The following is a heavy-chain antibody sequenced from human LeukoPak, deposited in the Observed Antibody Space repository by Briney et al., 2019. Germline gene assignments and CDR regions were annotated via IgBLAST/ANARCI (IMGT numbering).Heavy chain of an antibody. CDR1: GGSISSGSYY. J-gene: IGHJ4*02. CDR3: ARERSGYPLFFDY. CDR2: IYTSGST. V-gene: IGHV4-61*02. D-gene: IGHD3-22*01. Sequence: PSETLSLTCTVSGGSISSGSYYWSWIRQPAGKGLEWIGRIYTSGSTNYNPSLKSRVTISVDTSKNQFSLKRSSVTAADTAVYYCARERSGYPLFFDYWGQGTLVTVSS.